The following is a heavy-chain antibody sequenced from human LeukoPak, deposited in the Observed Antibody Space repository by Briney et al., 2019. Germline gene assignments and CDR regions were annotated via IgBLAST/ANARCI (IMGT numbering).Heavy chain of an antibody. CDR2: ISTTSHYI. J-gene: IGHJ2*01. CDR3: ARDLYSEPGEYFDL. V-gene: IGHV3-21*01. CDR1: GFTFSRYS. Sequence: GGSLRLSCATSGFTFSRYSMNWVRQAPGKGLEWVSSISTTSHYIYYADSVKGRFTISRDNAKNPLSLQMNSLRAEDTSVYYCARDLYSEPGEYFDLWGRGTLVTVSS. D-gene: IGHD4-11*01.